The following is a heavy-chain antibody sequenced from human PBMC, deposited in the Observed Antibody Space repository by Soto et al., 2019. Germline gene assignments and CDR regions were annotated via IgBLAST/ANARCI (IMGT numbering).Heavy chain of an antibody. J-gene: IGHJ4*02. D-gene: IGHD3-3*01. Sequence: PSETLSLTCTVSGGSISSYYWSWIRQPPGKGLEWIWYIDSCGSTNHNPSLKGRATVSVDTSKNQCSLKLCFVTAADAAVYYCPRXSLRLSEWGDPRYYFDYWCQGTLVTVSS. CDR3: PRXSLRLSEWGDPRYYFDY. CDR2: IDSCGST. CDR1: GGSISSYY. V-gene: IGHV4-59*01.